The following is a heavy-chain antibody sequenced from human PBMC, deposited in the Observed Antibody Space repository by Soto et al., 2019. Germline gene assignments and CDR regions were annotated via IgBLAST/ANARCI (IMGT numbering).Heavy chain of an antibody. D-gene: IGHD2-2*01. J-gene: IGHJ4*02. V-gene: IGHV3-49*03. CDR1: GFTFGGYA. CDR3: TRDSTGSHFDY. CDR2: IRSKAYGGTT. Sequence: PGGSLRLSCTASGFTFGGYAMSWFRQAPGKGLEWVGFIRSKAYGGTTEYAASVKGRFTISRDDSKSIAYLQMNSLKTEDTAVYYCTRDSTGSHFDYWGQGTLVTVSS.